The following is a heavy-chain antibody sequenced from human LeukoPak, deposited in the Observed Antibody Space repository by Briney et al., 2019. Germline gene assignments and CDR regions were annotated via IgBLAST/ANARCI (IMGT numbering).Heavy chain of an antibody. CDR2: IIPILGIA. CDR3: ARNGVSIAVAGTGGYFDY. J-gene: IGHJ4*02. D-gene: IGHD6-19*01. V-gene: IGHV1-69*04. Sequence: SVKVSCKASGGTFSSYAISWVRQAPGQGLEWMGRIIPILGIANYAQKFQGRVTITADKSPSTAYMELSSLRSEDTAVYYCARNGVSIAVAGTGGYFDYWGQGTLVTVSS. CDR1: GGTFSSYA.